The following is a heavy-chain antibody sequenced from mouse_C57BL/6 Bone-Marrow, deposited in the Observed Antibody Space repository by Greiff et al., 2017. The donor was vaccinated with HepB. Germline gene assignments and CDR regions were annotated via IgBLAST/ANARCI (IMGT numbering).Heavy chain of an antibody. CDR2: IYPRSGNT. Sequence: VQLQQSGAELARPGASVKLSCKASGYTFTSYGISWVKQRTGQGLEWIGEIYPRSGNTYYNEKFKGKATLTADKASSTAYRELRSLTSEESAVYFCARGRYYSNFTFDYWGQGTTLTVSS. D-gene: IGHD2-5*01. CDR3: ARGRYYSNFTFDY. J-gene: IGHJ2*01. V-gene: IGHV1-81*01. CDR1: GYTFTSYG.